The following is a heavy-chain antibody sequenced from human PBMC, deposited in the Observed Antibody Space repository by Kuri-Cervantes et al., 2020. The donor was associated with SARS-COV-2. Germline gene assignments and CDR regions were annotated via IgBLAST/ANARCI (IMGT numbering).Heavy chain of an antibody. CDR3: AREGIQLWEGIYYYYYGMDV. J-gene: IGHJ6*02. CDR2: IWYDGSNK. Sequence: GGSLRLSCAASGFTFSSYGMHWVRQAPGKGLEWVAVIWYDGSNKYYADYVKGRFTISRDNSKNTLYLQMNSLRAEDTAVYYCAREGIQLWEGIYYYYYGMDVWGQGTTVTVSS. D-gene: IGHD5-18*01. CDR1: GFTFSSYG. V-gene: IGHV3-33*08.